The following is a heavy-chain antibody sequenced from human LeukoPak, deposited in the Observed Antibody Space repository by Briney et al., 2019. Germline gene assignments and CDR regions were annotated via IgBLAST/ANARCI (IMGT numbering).Heavy chain of an antibody. Sequence: SVKVSCKASGGTFSSYAISWVRQAPGQGLEWMGGIIPIFGTANYAQKFQGRVTITADKSTSTAYMELSSLRSEDTAVYYCARAVGSFDWLPLFDYWGQGTLVTVSS. CDR3: ARAVGSFDWLPLFDY. D-gene: IGHD3-9*01. CDR2: IIPIFGTA. V-gene: IGHV1-69*06. CDR1: GGTFSSYA. J-gene: IGHJ4*02.